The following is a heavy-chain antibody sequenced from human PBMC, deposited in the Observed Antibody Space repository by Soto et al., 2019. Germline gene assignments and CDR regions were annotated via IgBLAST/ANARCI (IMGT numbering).Heavy chain of an antibody. CDR2: IYPGDSDT. CDR1: GYSFTSYW. D-gene: IGHD3-16*02. J-gene: IGHJ6*02. Sequence: LGEALKISGKGSGYSFTSYWIGWVRQMPGKGLEWMGIIYPGDSDTRYSPSFQGQVTISADKSISTAYLQWSSLKASDTAMYYCAKSKGELSLYYYYRIDVSGQGTTVTVSS. CDR3: AKSKGELSLYYYYRIDV. V-gene: IGHV5-51*01.